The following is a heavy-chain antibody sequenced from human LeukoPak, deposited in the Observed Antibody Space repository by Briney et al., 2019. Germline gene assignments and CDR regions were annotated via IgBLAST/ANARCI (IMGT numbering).Heavy chain of an antibody. D-gene: IGHD2-2*01. J-gene: IGHJ4*02. V-gene: IGHV3-48*03. CDR3: VRVYCSSTSCSDYFDY. Sequence: GGSLRLSCAASGFTFSALEMNWVRQAPGKGLEWLSYISGSGGTTLYADSVKGRFTISRDNAKNSLYLQMNSLRVEDTAVYYCVRVYCSSTSCSDYFDYWGQGSLVTVSS. CDR1: GFTFSALE. CDR2: ISGSGGTT.